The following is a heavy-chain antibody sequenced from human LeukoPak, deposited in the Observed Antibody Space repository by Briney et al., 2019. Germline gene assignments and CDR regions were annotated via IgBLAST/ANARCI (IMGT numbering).Heavy chain of an antibody. CDR3: ARTLSGWYDY. CDR2: INSSGGGT. J-gene: IGHJ4*02. V-gene: IGHV1-46*01. D-gene: IGHD6-19*01. Sequence: ASVKVSCKASGDTFTRYHMHWVRQAPGQGLEWMGIINSSGGGTTYAQKFQGRVTMTRDIYTSTVYMELSGLRSEDTAVYYCARTLSGWYDYWGQGTLVTASS. CDR1: GDTFTRYH.